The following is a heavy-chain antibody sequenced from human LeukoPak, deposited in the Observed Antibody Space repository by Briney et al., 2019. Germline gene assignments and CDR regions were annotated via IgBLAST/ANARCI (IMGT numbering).Heavy chain of an antibody. Sequence: ASVAVSCKASGYTFTVYYMHWVRQAPGQGLEWMGWINPNSGGTNYAQKFQDRVTMTRDTSISTAYMELSRLRSDDTAVYYCAREKIAAAVIGDYWGQGTLVTVSS. CDR3: AREKIAAAVIGDY. J-gene: IGHJ4*02. CDR1: GYTFTVYY. V-gene: IGHV1-2*02. CDR2: INPNSGGT. D-gene: IGHD6-13*01.